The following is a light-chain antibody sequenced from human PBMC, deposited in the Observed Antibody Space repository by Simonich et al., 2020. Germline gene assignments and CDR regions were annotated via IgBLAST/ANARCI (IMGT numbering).Light chain of an antibody. CDR1: QSVLYSSNNKNY. CDR3: QQYYSTPYT. CDR2: WAS. J-gene: IGKJ2*01. Sequence: DIVMTQSPDSLAVSLGERATIKCQFSQSVLYSSNNKNYLAWYQQKPGTTTKLLIYWASTRESGVPDRFSGSGSGTDFTLTISSLQAEDVAVYYCQQYYSTPYTFGQGTKLEIK. V-gene: IGKV4-1*01.